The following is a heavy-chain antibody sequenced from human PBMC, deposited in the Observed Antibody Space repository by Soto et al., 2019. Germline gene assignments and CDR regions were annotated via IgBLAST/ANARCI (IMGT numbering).Heavy chain of an antibody. CDR3: ARGPLRHWFDP. V-gene: IGHV1-3*01. CDR1: GYTFTTST. D-gene: IGHD5-12*01. Sequence: EASVKVSCKASGYTFTTSTMHWVRQAPGQRLEWMGWINAGNGNTKYSQKFQGRVTITKNTSASTAYMELSSLRSEDTAVYYCARGPLRHWFDPWGQGTLVTVSS. CDR2: INAGNGNT. J-gene: IGHJ5*02.